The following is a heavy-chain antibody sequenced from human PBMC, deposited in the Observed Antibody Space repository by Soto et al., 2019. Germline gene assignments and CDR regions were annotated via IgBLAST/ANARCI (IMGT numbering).Heavy chain of an antibody. D-gene: IGHD4-17*01. CDR2: ISHDGSNK. J-gene: IGHJ4*02. CDR3: ARDDGDTLMGWGVFDY. Sequence: QVEVVESGGGVVQPGRSLRLSCAASGFTFSSYTMHWVRQAPGKGLEWVAVISHDGSNKYYADSVKGRFTISRDNSKNTLYVQMKSLRVEDTAVYYCARDDGDTLMGWGVFDYWGQGTLVTVSS. CDR1: GFTFSSYT. V-gene: IGHV3-30-3*01.